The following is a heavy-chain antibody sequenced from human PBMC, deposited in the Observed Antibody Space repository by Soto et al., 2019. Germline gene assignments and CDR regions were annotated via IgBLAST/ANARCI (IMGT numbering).Heavy chain of an antibody. D-gene: IGHD1-26*01. CDR1: GFTFSTFE. Sequence: SLRLSCVASGFTFSTFEMNWVRQAPGKGLEWVSYISSSGSPIYYAESVKGRFTISRDNAKNSLYLQMNSLRAEDTALYYCAKVGSQIGARGAFDIWGQGTMVTVSS. CDR2: ISSSGSPI. J-gene: IGHJ3*02. CDR3: AKVGSQIGARGAFDI. V-gene: IGHV3-48*03.